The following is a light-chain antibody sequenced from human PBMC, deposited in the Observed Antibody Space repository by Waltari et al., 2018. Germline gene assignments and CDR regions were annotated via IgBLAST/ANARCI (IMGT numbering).Light chain of an antibody. Sequence: QSALTQPRSVSGSPGQSVTISCTGTSSDVGGYNYVSWYQQHPDKAPKLIIYDINQRPSRVPDRFSGSKSGNTASLTISGLQAEDEADYYCCSYVGSNIYWVFGGGTKLTVL. CDR1: SSDVGGYNY. V-gene: IGLV2-11*01. J-gene: IGLJ3*02. CDR3: CSYVGSNIYWV. CDR2: DIN.